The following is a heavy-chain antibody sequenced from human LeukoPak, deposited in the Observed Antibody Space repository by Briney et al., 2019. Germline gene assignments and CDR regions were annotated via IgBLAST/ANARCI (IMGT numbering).Heavy chain of an antibody. Sequence: PGGSLRLSCAASGFTFSSYGMHWFRQAPGKGLEWVAVISYDGSNKYYADSVKGRFTISRDNSKNTLYLQMNSLRAEDTAVYYCAKDPGGSSGYPDAFDIWGQGTMVTVSS. CDR2: ISYDGSNK. J-gene: IGHJ3*02. V-gene: IGHV3-30*18. CDR3: AKDPGGSSGYPDAFDI. CDR1: GFTFSSYG. D-gene: IGHD3-22*01.